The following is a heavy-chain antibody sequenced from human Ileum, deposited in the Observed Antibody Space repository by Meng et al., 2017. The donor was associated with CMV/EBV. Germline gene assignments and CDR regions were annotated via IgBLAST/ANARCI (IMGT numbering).Heavy chain of an antibody. V-gene: IGHV3-7*01. CDR2: IKLDGSEK. CDR3: ARRNSFDY. CDR1: GFAFSSHW. Sequence: GESLKISCAASGFAFSSHWMHWVRQAPGKGLEWVANIKLDGSEKYYVDSVKGRFTISRDNAKNSLYLQMSSLRAEGTAVYYCARRNSFDYWGQGTRVTGYS. J-gene: IGHJ4*02.